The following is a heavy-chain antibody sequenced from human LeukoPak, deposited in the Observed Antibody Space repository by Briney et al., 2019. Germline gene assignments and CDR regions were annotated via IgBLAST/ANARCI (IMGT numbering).Heavy chain of an antibody. J-gene: IGHJ5*02. D-gene: IGHD3-10*01. CDR1: GYTFTSYD. Sequence: ASVKVSCKASGYTFTSYDINWVRQATGQGLEWMGWMNPNSGNTGYAQKFQGRVTMTRNTSISTAYMELSSLRSEDTAVYYCAGDVLGGFGELLRENWFDPWGQGTLVTVSS. CDR2: MNPNSGNT. V-gene: IGHV1-8*01. CDR3: AGDVLGGFGELLRENWFDP.